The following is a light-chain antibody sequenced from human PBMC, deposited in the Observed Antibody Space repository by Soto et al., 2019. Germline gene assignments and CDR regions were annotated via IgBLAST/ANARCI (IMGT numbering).Light chain of an antibody. J-gene: IGKJ2*01. Sequence: EIVLTQSPGTLSLSPGERATLSCRASQSVSSSYLAWYQQKHGQAPRLLIYGASSRATGIPDRFSGSGSGTDFTLTISRLEPEDFAVYYCQQYGSSPPMYTFGEGTKLEIK. CDR2: GAS. CDR1: QSVSSSY. CDR3: QQYGSSPPMYT. V-gene: IGKV3-20*01.